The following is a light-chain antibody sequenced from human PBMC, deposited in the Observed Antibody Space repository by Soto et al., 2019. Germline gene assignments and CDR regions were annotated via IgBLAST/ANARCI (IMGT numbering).Light chain of an antibody. J-gene: IGLJ1*01. CDR2: EVS. CDR3: SSYTTSSTYV. CDR1: NSDVSAYNY. V-gene: IGLV2-14*01. Sequence: QSALTQPASVSGSPGQSITISCTGTNSDVSAYNYVSWYQKYPGKAPKMMIYEVSNRPLGVSNRFSGSKSGNTASLTISGLQADDEADYYCSSYTTSSTYVFGTGTKLTVL.